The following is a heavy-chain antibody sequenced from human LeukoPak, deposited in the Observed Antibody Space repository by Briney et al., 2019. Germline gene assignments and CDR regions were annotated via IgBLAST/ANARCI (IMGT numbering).Heavy chain of an antibody. CDR1: GFTFSSYA. J-gene: IGHJ4*02. CDR3: AKGSSSGWPYFFDY. D-gene: IGHD6-19*01. Sequence: PGGSLRLSCAASGFTFSSYAMSWVRQAPGKGLEWVLAISGGSGSSTYYADAVKGRFSISRDNSRTTLSVQMNSLRAEDTAVYYCAKGSSSGWPYFFDYWGQGTLVTVSS. CDR2: ISGGSGSST. V-gene: IGHV3-23*01.